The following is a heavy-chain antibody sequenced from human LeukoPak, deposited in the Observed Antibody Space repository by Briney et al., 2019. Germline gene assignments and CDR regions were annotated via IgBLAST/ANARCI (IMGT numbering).Heavy chain of an antibody. CDR1: GGSISGSY. J-gene: IGHJ3*01. Sequence: PSETLSLTCTVSGGSISGSYWSWIRQPPGKGLEWIAFMYYSGRTKHNPSLQSRVTISLDTSMNNLALHLRSVTAADTAVYYCARLLDYDNSGDPHTFDLWGQGTGVPVSS. CDR3: ARLLDYDNSGDPHTFDL. CDR2: MYYSGRT. D-gene: IGHD3-22*01. V-gene: IGHV4-59*01.